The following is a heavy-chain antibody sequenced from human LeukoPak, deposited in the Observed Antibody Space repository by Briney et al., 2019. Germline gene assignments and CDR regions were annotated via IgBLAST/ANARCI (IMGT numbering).Heavy chain of an antibody. CDR3: ARDFDDPNYYYMDV. CDR2: INGSGGST. V-gene: IGHV3-23*01. Sequence: AGGSLRLSCAASGFTFSSYAMSWVRQAPGKGLEWVSDINGSGGSTYYADSVKGRFTISRDNSKNTLYLQMNSLRAEDTAVYYCARDFDDPNYYYMDVWGKGTTVTVSS. D-gene: IGHD3-9*01. CDR1: GFTFSSYA. J-gene: IGHJ6*03.